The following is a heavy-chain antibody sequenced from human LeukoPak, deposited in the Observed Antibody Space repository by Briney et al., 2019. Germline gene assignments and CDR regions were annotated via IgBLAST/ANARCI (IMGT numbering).Heavy chain of an antibody. J-gene: IGHJ4*02. CDR1: GFTFSRFA. CDR3: ARDHVIKQAPPGY. Sequence: PGRSLRLSCAASGFTFSRFAMHWVRQAPGKGLEWVAVVSDDGSNKYYADSVKGRFSISRDSSKNTLYLQMNSLRAEDTAVYYCARDHVIKQAPPGYWGQGTLVTVSS. CDR2: VSDDGSNK. D-gene: IGHD3-10*01. V-gene: IGHV3-30-3*01.